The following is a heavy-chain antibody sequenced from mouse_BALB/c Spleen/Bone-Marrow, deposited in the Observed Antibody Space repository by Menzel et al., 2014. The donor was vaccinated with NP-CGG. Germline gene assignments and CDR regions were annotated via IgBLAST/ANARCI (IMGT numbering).Heavy chain of an antibody. Sequence: LVESGPELEKPGASVKMSCKASGYSFTDYNMNWVKQSNGKSLEWIGNIDPSYGGTTYNQKFKGKATLTVDKSSSTIYMQLKSLTSEDSAVYCCARGHDGYRTWFAYWGQGTLVTVSA. CDR2: IDPSYGGT. D-gene: IGHD2-3*01. CDR1: GYSFTDYN. V-gene: IGHV1-39*01. J-gene: IGHJ3*01. CDR3: ARGHDGYRTWFAY.